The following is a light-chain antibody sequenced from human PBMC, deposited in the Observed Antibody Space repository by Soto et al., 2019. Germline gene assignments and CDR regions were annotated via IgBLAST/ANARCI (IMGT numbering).Light chain of an antibody. V-gene: IGKV1-5*01. Sequence: DIQMTQSPSTLSASVGGRVTITSRASQSISSWLAWYQQKPGKAPKLLIYDASSLESGVPSRFSGSGSGTEFTLTISSLQPDDFATYYCQQYNSYPWTFGQGTKVDI. CDR3: QQYNSYPWT. CDR1: QSISSW. J-gene: IGKJ1*01. CDR2: DAS.